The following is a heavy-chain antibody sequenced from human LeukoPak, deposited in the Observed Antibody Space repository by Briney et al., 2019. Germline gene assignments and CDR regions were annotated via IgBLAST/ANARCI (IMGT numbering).Heavy chain of an antibody. V-gene: IGHV3-30*04. D-gene: IGHD3-10*02. CDR1: GFTFSSYV. Sequence: GRSLRLSCAASGFTFSSYVMHWVRQAPGKGLEWVAIISYDGSNEYYADSVKGRFTISRDNSKNTLYLQMNSLRAEDTAVYYCAELGITMIGGVWGKGTTVTISS. CDR2: ISYDGSNE. J-gene: IGHJ6*04. CDR3: AELGITMIGGV.